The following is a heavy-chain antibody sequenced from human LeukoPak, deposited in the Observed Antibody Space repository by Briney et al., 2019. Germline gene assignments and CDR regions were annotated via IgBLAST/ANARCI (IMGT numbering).Heavy chain of an antibody. V-gene: IGHV4-31*03. Sequence: SETLSLTCTVSGGSITSAGYYWSWIRQHPGMGLEWIGYIYYSGSTYYNPSLTSRLTISADMSNDQFSLKLSSVTAADTAIYYCAGAVSTGWSMGAFDIWGQGTMVTVSS. CDR1: GGSITSAGYY. J-gene: IGHJ3*02. CDR2: IYYSGST. D-gene: IGHD6-19*01. CDR3: AGAVSTGWSMGAFDI.